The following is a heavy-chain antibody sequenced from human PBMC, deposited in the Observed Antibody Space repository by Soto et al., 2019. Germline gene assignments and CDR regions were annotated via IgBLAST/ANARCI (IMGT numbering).Heavy chain of an antibody. J-gene: IGHJ4*02. D-gene: IGHD3-3*01. Sequence: EVQLVESGGGLVQPGGSLRLSCAASGFTVSSFYMTWVRQAPGKGLQWVAVISSGGSTYYADSVKGRFTISRDNSKNTPHLEMNSLRAEETAVYYCARYTFGGAYDFLHGGQGTLVTVSS. CDR2: ISSGGST. CDR1: GFTVSSFY. V-gene: IGHV3-66*01. CDR3: ARYTFGGAYDFLH.